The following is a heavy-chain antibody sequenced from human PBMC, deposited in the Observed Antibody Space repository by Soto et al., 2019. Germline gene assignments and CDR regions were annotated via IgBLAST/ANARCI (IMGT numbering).Heavy chain of an antibody. V-gene: IGHV3-23*01. CDR1: GFPCGSYD. D-gene: IGHD2-8*02. J-gene: IGHJ3*01. Sequence: VQMLASGGGLAQPGGSLRLSCAASGFPCGSYDMTWVRQAPGKGLEWVSTILVDGRIFYVDSVKGRFTISRDNSRNTVYLQMNSLTAGDTALYYCAKATATGGGAFDFCGQGTMVTVSS. CDR2: ILVDGRI. CDR3: AKATATGGGAFDF.